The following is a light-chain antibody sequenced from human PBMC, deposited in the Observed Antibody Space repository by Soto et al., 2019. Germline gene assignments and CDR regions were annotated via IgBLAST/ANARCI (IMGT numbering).Light chain of an antibody. V-gene: IGKV3-20*01. CDR1: QSVSSSY. CDR3: QQYGSSRWT. J-gene: IGKJ1*01. CDR2: GAS. Sequence: EIVLTQSPGTLSLSPGERATLSCRASQSVSSSYLAWYQQNRGQAPRLLIYGASSMDTGIPDRFSGSGSGTDFTLTISRLEPEDFAVYYCQQYGSSRWTFGQGTKVEIK.